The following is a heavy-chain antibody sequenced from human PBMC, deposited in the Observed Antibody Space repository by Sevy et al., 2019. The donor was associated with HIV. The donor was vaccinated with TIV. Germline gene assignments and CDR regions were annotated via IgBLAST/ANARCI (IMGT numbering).Heavy chain of an antibody. D-gene: IGHD1-20*01. V-gene: IGHV3-23*01. J-gene: IGHJ6*03. CDR3: AKDGYKPSVGDENYYYYYMDV. CDR2: ISGSGGST. CDR1: GFTFSSYA. Sequence: GGSLRLSCAASGFTFSSYAMSWVHQAPGKGLEWVSAISGSGGSTYHADSVKGRFTISRDNSKNTLYLQMNSLRAEDTAVYYCAKDGYKPSVGDENYYYYYMDVWGKGTTVTVSS.